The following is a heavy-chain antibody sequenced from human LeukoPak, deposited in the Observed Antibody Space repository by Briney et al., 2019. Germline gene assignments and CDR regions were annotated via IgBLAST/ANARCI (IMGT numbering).Heavy chain of an antibody. CDR3: ARDLVPRRYCSGGSCYFFDY. CDR2: ISGSGGST. Sequence: SGGSLRLSCAASGFTFSSYAMSWVRQAPGKGLEWVSAISGSGGSTYYADSVKGRFTISRDNSKNTLYLQMNSLRAEDTAVYYCARDLVPRRYCSGGSCYFFDYWGQGTLVTVSS. V-gene: IGHV3-23*01. J-gene: IGHJ4*02. CDR1: GFTFSSYA. D-gene: IGHD2-15*01.